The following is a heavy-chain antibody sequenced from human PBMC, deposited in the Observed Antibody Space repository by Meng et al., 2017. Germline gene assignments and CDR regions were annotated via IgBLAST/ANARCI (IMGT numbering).Heavy chain of an antibody. CDR2: INHSGST. CDR3: ARVGKVVTAPLTY. J-gene: IGHJ4*02. CDR1: GGSFSGYY. D-gene: IGHD2-21*02. Sequence: VQLQQWGAGLLKPSESLSLTCAVYGGSFSGYYWSWIRQPPGKGLEWIGEINHSGSTNYNPSLKRRVTISVDTSKNQFSLKLSPVTAADTAVYYCARVGKVVTAPLTYWGQGTLVTVSS. V-gene: IGHV4-34*01.